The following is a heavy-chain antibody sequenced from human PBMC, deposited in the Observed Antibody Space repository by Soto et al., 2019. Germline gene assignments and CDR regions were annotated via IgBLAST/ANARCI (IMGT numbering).Heavy chain of an antibody. V-gene: IGHV4-39*01. J-gene: IGHJ4*02. Sequence: QLQLQESGPGLVKPSETLSLTCTVSGDSISSSSYFWGWIRQPPGKGLEWIGTIYYSGSTYYNPSLKSRVTISVDTSKNQFSLKLSSVTAADTAVYYCARQTLSYCRGGSCYSSNFDYWGQGTLVTVSS. CDR3: ARQTLSYCRGGSCYSSNFDY. CDR2: IYYSGST. CDR1: GDSISSSSYF. D-gene: IGHD2-15*01.